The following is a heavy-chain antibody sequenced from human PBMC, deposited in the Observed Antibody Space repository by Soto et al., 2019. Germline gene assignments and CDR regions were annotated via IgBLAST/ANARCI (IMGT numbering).Heavy chain of an antibody. V-gene: IGHV4-59*01. Sequence: PSETLSLTCTVSGGSISSYYWSWIRQPPGKGLEWIGYIYYSGSTNYNPSLKSRVTISVDTSKNQFSLKLSSVTAADTAVYYCARDPVVVAATSYYYYYMDVWGKGTTVTVCS. CDR1: GGSISSYY. D-gene: IGHD2-15*01. J-gene: IGHJ6*03. CDR2: IYYSGST. CDR3: ARDPVVVAATSYYYYYMDV.